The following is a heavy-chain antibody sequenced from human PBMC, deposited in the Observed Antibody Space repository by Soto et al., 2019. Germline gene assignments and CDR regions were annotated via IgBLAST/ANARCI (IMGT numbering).Heavy chain of an antibody. CDR2: IYHSGIT. CDR1: GGSINSGGYF. D-gene: IGHD1-20*01. J-gene: IGHJ5*02. Sequence: QVQLQESGPGLVKPSQTLSLTCSVSGGSINSGGYFWSWIRQHPGKGLECIGYIYHSGITYYNPSLMSRVTISVDTSKNEFSLQLRSVTAADTAVYFCASFNNTSPGWFDPWGQGTLVTVSS. CDR3: ASFNNTSPGWFDP. V-gene: IGHV4-31*03.